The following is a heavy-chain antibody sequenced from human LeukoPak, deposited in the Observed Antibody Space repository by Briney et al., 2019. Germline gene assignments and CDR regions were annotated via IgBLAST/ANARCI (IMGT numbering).Heavy chain of an antibody. D-gene: IGHD6-25*01. CDR3: ARVYSSGGFDC. J-gene: IGHJ4*02. Sequence: GGSLRLSCAASGFTVGLNYTIWVRQAPGKGLEWVSVIYSGGSTDYADSVKGRFTVSRDNSKNTVYLEMNSLRAEDTAVYYCARVYSSGGFDCWGQGTLVTVSS. CDR2: IYSGGST. V-gene: IGHV3-66*01. CDR1: GFTVGLNY.